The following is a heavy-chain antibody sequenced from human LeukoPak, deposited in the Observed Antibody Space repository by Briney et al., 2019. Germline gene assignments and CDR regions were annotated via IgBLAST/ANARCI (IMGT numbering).Heavy chain of an antibody. J-gene: IGHJ4*02. D-gene: IGHD6-19*01. CDR1: GYTFTGYY. CDR2: INPNSGGT. V-gene: IGHV1-2*02. CDR3: ARDRGAVAGPSDY. Sequence: RASVKVSCKASGYTFTGYYMHWVRQAPGHGLEWMGWINPNSGGTNYAQKFQGRVTMTRDTSISTAYMELSRLRSDDTAVYYCARDRGAVAGPSDYWGQGTLVTVSS.